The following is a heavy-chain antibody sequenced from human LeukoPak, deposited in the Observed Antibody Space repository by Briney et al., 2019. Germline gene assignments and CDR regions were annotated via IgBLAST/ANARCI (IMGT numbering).Heavy chain of an antibody. D-gene: IGHD1-7*01. CDR2: ISYDGSDK. CDR1: GFTFSFYG. Sequence: GGSLRLSCAASGFTFSFYGMHWVRQTPGKGLEWVAVISYDGSDKYYADSLKGRFTISKDNSKNTLYLQMNSLRAEDTAVYYCAKVAPYGNYLFHYWGQETRVTVSS. CDR3: AKVAPYGNYLFHY. J-gene: IGHJ4*02. V-gene: IGHV3-30*18.